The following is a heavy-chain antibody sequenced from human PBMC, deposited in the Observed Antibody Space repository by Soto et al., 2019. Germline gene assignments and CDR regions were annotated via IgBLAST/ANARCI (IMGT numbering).Heavy chain of an antibody. CDR1: GYTFSTYG. J-gene: IGHJ6*02. V-gene: IGHV1-18*04. Sequence: QVQLVQSGGEVKKPGASVKVSCKASGYTFSTYGFSWVRQAPGQGLEWMGWISAYNGDTNYAQKLQGRVTMTTDTVTSTAYMELRSLRSDDTAVYYCARDRGSSWSLGVSSPYYYGMDVWGQGTTVTVS. CDR3: ARDRGSSWSLGVSSPYYYGMDV. D-gene: IGHD6-13*01. CDR2: ISAYNGDT.